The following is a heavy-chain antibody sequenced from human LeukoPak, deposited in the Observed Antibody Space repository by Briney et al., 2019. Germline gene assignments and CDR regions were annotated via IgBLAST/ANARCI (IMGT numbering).Heavy chain of an antibody. D-gene: IGHD3-22*01. CDR1: GGSFSGYY. Sequence: PSETLSLTCAVYGGSFSGYYWSWIRQPPGKGLEWSGEINDSGSTNYNPSLKSRATISVDTSKNQFSLKMSSVTAADTAVYYCASLVRGVDSSGYWWFDPWGQGTLVTVSS. V-gene: IGHV4-34*01. CDR3: ASLVRGVDSSGYWWFDP. CDR2: INDSGST. J-gene: IGHJ5*02.